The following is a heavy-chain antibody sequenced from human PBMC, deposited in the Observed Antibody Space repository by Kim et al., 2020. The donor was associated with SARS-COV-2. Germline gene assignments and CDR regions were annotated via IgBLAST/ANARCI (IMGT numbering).Heavy chain of an antibody. Sequence: GGSLRLSCATSGFRFNDYGMHWVRQAPGKGLEWVAGVSWNSGTIGYADSVKGRFTISRDNAKNSLFLEMNSLRVEDTALYYCAKDTNAVGVSVDHWGQGTRVTVSS. CDR1: GFRFNDYG. V-gene: IGHV3-9*01. CDR2: VSWNSGTI. J-gene: IGHJ4*02. CDR3: AKDTNAVGVSVDH. D-gene: IGHD3-3*01.